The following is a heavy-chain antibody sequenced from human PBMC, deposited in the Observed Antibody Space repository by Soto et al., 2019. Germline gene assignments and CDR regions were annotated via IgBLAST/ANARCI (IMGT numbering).Heavy chain of an antibody. CDR2: IYYSGST. V-gene: IGHV4-30-4*01. Sequence: ASETLSLTCTVSGGSISSGDYYWSWIRQPPGKGLEWIGYIYYSGSTYYNPSLKSRVTISVDTSKNQFSLKLSSVTAADTAVYYCARDKRYYYDSSGYYSTFFDYWGQGTLVTVPS. CDR3: ARDKRYYYDSSGYYSTFFDY. CDR1: GGSISSGDYY. J-gene: IGHJ4*02. D-gene: IGHD3-22*01.